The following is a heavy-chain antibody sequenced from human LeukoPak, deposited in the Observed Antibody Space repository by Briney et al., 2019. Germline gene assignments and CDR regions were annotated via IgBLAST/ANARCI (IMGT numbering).Heavy chain of an antibody. J-gene: IGHJ6*02. Sequence: SVKVSCKASGGTFSSYAISWVRQAPGQGLEWMGRIIPILGIANYAQKFQGRVTITADKSTSTAYMELSSLRSEDTAVYYCARDPTEEYCSGGSCSNYYYGMDVWGQGTTVTVSS. CDR3: ARDPTEEYCSGGSCSNYYYGMDV. CDR2: IIPILGIA. D-gene: IGHD2-15*01. V-gene: IGHV1-69*04. CDR1: GGTFSSYA.